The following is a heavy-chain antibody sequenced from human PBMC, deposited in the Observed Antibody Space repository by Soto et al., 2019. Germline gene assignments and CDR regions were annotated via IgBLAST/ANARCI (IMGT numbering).Heavy chain of an antibody. J-gene: IGHJ6*02. CDR2: IYHSGST. Sequence: PETLCLTCAVSGYSISSGYYWGWIWQPPGKGLEWIGSIYHSGSTYYNPSLKSRVTISVDTSKTQFSLKLRSVTAADTAAYYCARDRSTAMDDYYYYYGMDVWGQRPTVT. D-gene: IGHD5-18*01. CDR1: GYSISSGYY. CDR3: ARDRSTAMDDYYYYYGMDV. V-gene: IGHV4-38-2*02.